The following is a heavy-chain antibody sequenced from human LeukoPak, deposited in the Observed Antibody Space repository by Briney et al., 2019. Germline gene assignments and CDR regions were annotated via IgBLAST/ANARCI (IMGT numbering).Heavy chain of an antibody. Sequence: ASVKVSCKASGYTFTSYGITWVRQAPGQGLEWMGWISADNGNTNYAQKLQGRVTMTTDTSTSTAYMELRSLRSDDTAVYYCARVLYGSGWFSGRPTQFDYWGQGTLVTVSS. J-gene: IGHJ4*02. D-gene: IGHD6-19*01. CDR3: ARVLYGSGWFSGRPTQFDY. CDR2: ISADNGNT. V-gene: IGHV1-18*01. CDR1: GYTFTSYG.